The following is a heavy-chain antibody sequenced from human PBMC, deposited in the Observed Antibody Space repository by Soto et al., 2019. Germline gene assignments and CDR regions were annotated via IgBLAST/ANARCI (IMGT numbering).Heavy chain of an antibody. Sequence: PGGSLRLSCAASGFTFSSYAMRWVRQAPGKGLEWVSAISGSGGSTYYADSVKGRFTISRDNSKNTLYLQMNSLRAEDTAGYYCAKDDWTSSGWYSHPHFFDYWGQGTLVTVSS. V-gene: IGHV3-23*01. J-gene: IGHJ4*02. D-gene: IGHD6-19*01. CDR3: AKDDWTSSGWYSHPHFFDY. CDR2: ISGSGGST. CDR1: GFTFSSYA.